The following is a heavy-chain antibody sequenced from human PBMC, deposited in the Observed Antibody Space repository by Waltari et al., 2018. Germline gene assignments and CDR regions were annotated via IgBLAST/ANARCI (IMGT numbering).Heavy chain of an antibody. D-gene: IGHD2-2*01. V-gene: IGHV5-51*01. CDR2: IYPGDSET. CDR1: GYSFTSYW. J-gene: IGHJ4*02. Sequence: EVQLVQSGAEVKKPGESLKISCKGSGYSFTSYWIGWVRQMPGKGLEWMGIIYPGDSETRYSPSVQGQVTISADKSISTAYLQWSSLKASDTAMYYCARRYCSSTSCYYFDYWGQGTLVTVSS. CDR3: ARRYCSSTSCYYFDY.